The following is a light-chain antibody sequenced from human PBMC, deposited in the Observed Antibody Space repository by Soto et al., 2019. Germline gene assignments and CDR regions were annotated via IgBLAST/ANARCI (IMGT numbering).Light chain of an antibody. Sequence: EIVLTQSPATLSLSPGERATLSCRASQSVSSSYLAWYQQKPGQAPRLLIYAASSRATGIPDRFSGSGSGTDFTLTISRLEPEDFAVYYCQQYGGSSWTFGQGTKVDIK. CDR2: AAS. J-gene: IGKJ1*01. CDR3: QQYGGSSWT. CDR1: QSVSSSY. V-gene: IGKV3-20*01.